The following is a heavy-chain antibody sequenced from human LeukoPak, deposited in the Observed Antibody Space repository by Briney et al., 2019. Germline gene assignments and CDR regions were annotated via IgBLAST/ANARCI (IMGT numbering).Heavy chain of an antibody. CDR2: INTDGSNT. CDR1: GFTFSNYW. Sequence: GGSLRLSCAAPGFTFSNYWMHWVRQAPGKGLEWVSRINTDGSNTRYADSVKGRFTISRDNAKNTLYLQMNSLRADDTAVYFCAFPMPIVTPGSFDIWGQGTMVTVST. J-gene: IGHJ3*02. CDR3: AFPMPIVTPGSFDI. D-gene: IGHD3-9*01. V-gene: IGHV3-74*01.